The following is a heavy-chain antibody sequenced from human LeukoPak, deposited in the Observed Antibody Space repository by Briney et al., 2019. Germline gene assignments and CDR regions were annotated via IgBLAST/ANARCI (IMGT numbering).Heavy chain of an antibody. J-gene: IGHJ3*02. CDR3: ARDPDYGSGSYGAFDI. V-gene: IGHV4-4*07. D-gene: IGHD3-10*01. CDR1: GGSISSYY. Sequence: ASETLSLTCTVSGGSISSYYWSWIRQPAGKGLEWIGRIYTSGSTNYNPSLKSRVTMSVDTSKNQFSLKLSSVTAADTAVYYCARDPDYGSGSYGAFDIWGQGTMVTVSS. CDR2: IYTSGST.